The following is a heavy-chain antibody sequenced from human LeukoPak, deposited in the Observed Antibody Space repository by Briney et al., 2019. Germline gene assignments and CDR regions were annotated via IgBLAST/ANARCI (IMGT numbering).Heavy chain of an antibody. CDR2: VSAFNGHT. V-gene: IGHV1-18*01. CDR3: AREVGRGFDY. Sequence: ASVRVSCKASNYTFTDYGINWVRQAPGQGLEWVGWVSAFNGHTFYAQKFQGRITMTTDTSTSTAHMEVRSLRSDDTAVYYCAREVGRGFDYRGQGTLVTVSS. CDR1: NYTFTDYG. J-gene: IGHJ4*02. D-gene: IGHD1-26*01.